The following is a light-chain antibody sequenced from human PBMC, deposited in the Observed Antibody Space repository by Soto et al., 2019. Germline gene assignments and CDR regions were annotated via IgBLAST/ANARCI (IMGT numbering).Light chain of an antibody. CDR1: QSVSSY. J-gene: IGKJ1*01. V-gene: IGKV3-11*01. CDR2: DAS. CDR3: QQYGSPRT. Sequence: EIVLTQSPATLSLSPGERATLSCRASQSVSSYLAWYQQKPGQAPRLLIYDASKTATGIPGRFGGSGFGTDYTLTISSLEPEDLAVYYCQQYGSPRTFGQGTKVDIK.